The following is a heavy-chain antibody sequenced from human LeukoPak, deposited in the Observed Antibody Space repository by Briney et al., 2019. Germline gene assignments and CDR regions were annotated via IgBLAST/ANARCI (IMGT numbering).Heavy chain of an antibody. D-gene: IGHD2-8*01. CDR1: GGAISSYY. CDR3: ARVGNGHFDY. V-gene: IGHV4-59*01. CDR2: IYYSGNT. J-gene: IGHJ4*02. Sequence: SEALSLTCIVSGGAISSYYWSWIRQPPGKRLEWIGYIYYSGNTNYNPSLKSRVTISIDTSKNQFSLKLSSVTAADTAVYYCARVGNGHFDYWGQGTLVTVSS.